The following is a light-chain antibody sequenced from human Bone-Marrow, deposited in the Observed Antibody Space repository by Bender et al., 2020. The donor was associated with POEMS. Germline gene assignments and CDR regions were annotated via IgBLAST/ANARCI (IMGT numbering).Light chain of an antibody. Sequence: QSVLTQPPSASGTPGQRVTISCSGGSSNIGAHAVNWYQHLPGTAPKLLIYSSHRRPSEVPDRFSGSRSGTSASLAITGLQSEDEADYYCAVWGDSLYGWVFGGGTRLTVL. CDR3: AVWGDSLYGWV. J-gene: IGLJ3*02. CDR2: SSH. CDR1: SSNIGAHA. V-gene: IGLV1-44*01.